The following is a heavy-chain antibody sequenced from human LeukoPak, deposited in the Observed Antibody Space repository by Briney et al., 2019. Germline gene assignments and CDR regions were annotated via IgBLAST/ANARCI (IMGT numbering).Heavy chain of an antibody. Sequence: GGSLRLSCAASGFTFSSYAMSWVRQAPGKGLEWVSAISGSGGSTYYADSVKGRFTISRDNAKNSLYLQMNSLRAEDTAVYYCARSNKLTGCDYWGQGTLVTVSS. CDR2: ISGSGGST. D-gene: IGHD1/OR15-1a*01. CDR3: ARSNKLTGCDY. J-gene: IGHJ4*02. V-gene: IGHV3-23*01. CDR1: GFTFSSYA.